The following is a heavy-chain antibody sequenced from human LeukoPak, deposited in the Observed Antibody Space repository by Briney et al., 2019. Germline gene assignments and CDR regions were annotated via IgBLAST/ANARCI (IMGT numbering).Heavy chain of an antibody. CDR2: ISADGKA. CDR3: ATWAFYHGLDV. Sequence: GGSLRLSCTASGMNFEKYAMHWVRQRPGMGLEWVGVISADGKADHADSVKGRFTVSRDNSKDSLSLQMSSLRDEDTALYYCATWAFYHGLDVWGQGTTVIVSS. J-gene: IGHJ6*02. D-gene: IGHD1-26*01. V-gene: IGHV3-43*02. CDR1: GMNFEKYA.